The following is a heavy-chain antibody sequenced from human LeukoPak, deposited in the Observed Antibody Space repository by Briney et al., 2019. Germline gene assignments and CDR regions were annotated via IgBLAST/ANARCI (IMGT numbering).Heavy chain of an antibody. CDR3: ATIKRGNIFGFFDF. CDR2: VLDNVRT. V-gene: IGHV4-59*11. J-gene: IGHJ4*02. Sequence: PSETLSLTCTVSGGSISSHYWSWVRQPPGKGLEWIGYVLDNVRTKDNPSLNSRFTLSADTSKNQFSLRLTSVTAADTDVYYCATIKRGNIFGFFDFWGQGILVTVSS. CDR1: GGSISSHY. D-gene: IGHD5-18*01.